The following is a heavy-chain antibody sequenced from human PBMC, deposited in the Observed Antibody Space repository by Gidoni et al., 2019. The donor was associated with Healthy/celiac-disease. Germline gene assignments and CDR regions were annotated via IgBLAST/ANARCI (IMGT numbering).Heavy chain of an antibody. Sequence: EVQLVESGGGLVKPGGSLRLSCAASGFTFSSYSMNWVRQAPGKGLEWVSSMSSSSSYIYYADSVKGRFTISRDNAKISLYLQMNSLRAEDTAVYYCARELSSGYWGQGTLVTVSS. V-gene: IGHV3-21*01. J-gene: IGHJ4*02. CDR2: MSSSSSYI. CDR1: GFTFSSYS. CDR3: ARELSSGY. D-gene: IGHD3-10*01.